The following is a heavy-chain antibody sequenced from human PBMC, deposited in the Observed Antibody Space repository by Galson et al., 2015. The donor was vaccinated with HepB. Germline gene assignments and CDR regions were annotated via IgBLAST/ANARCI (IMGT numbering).Heavy chain of an antibody. Sequence: SVKVSCKASGYTFTSYGISWVRQAPGQGLEWMGWISAYNGNTNYAQKLQGRVTMTTDTSTSTAYMELRSLRSDDTAVYYCARLVASSWYGSNNWFDPWGQGTLVTVSS. D-gene: IGHD6-13*01. V-gene: IGHV1-18*01. CDR2: ISAYNGNT. CDR1: GYTFTSYG. J-gene: IGHJ5*02. CDR3: ARLVASSWYGSNNWFDP.